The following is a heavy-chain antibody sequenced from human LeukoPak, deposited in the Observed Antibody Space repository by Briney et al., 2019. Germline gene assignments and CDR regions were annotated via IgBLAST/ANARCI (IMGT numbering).Heavy chain of an antibody. CDR1: GGSISTNSYY. V-gene: IGHV4-39*07. Sequence: PSETLSLTCTVSGGSISTNSYYWGWIRQPPGKGLEWFGSIYYSGSTYYNPSLKSRVTVSVDTSKNQFSLKLSSVTAADTAVYYCARVVLYYVYRIGAFDIWGQGTMVTVSS. D-gene: IGHD3-16*01. CDR2: IYYSGST. CDR3: ARVVLYYVYRIGAFDI. J-gene: IGHJ3*02.